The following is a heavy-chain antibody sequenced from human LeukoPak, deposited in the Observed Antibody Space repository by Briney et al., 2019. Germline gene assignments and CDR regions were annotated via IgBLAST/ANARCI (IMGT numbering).Heavy chain of an antibody. D-gene: IGHD4-11*01. CDR2: IFYSGST. CDR1: GGSISTSSYY. Sequence: SETLSLTCTVSGGSISTSSYYWGWVRQPPGKGLEWIGNIFYSGSTYYSPSLKSRVTISVDTSKNQFSLKLSSVTAADTAVYYCARSKGRVSWFVPWGQGTLVTVSS. J-gene: IGHJ5*02. V-gene: IGHV4-39*07. CDR3: ARSKGRVSWFVP.